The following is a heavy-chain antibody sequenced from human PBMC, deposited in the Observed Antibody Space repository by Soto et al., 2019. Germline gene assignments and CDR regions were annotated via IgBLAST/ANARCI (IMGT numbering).Heavy chain of an antibody. V-gene: IGHV4-30-4*01. CDR3: ARDYYDSSGYYLRDNWLDP. CDR1: GGSISSGDYY. CDR2: IYYSGST. D-gene: IGHD3-22*01. Sequence: KPSETLSLTCTVSGGSISSGDYYWSWIRQPPGKGLEWIGYIYYSGSTYYNPSLKSRVTISVDTSKNQFSLKLSSVTATDTAVYYCARDYYDSSGYYLRDNWLDPWGQGTLVTVSS. J-gene: IGHJ5*02.